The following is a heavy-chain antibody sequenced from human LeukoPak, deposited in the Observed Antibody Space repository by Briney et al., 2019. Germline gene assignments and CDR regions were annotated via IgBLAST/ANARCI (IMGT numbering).Heavy chain of an antibody. Sequence: PSETLSLTCAVYGGSFSGYYWSWLRQPPGKGLEWMVEINHGGSTNYNPSLKSRVTISVDTSKNQFSLKLSSVTAADPAVYYCARRAAPTRPTTGGYYYYYYMDIWGKGTTVTVSS. CDR3: ARRAAPTRPTTGGYYYYYYMDI. V-gene: IGHV4-34*01. CDR1: GGSFSGYY. CDR2: INHGGST. D-gene: IGHD4-17*01. J-gene: IGHJ6*03.